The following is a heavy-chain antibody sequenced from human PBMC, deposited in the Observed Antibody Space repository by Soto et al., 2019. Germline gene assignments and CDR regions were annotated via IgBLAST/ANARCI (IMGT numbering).Heavy chain of an antibody. CDR1: GGTFSSYA. J-gene: IGHJ3*02. Sequence: GASVKVSCKASGGTFSSYAISWVRQAPGQGLEWMGGIIPIFGTANYAQKFQGRVTITADESTSTAYMELSSLRSEDTAVYYCARNWVAQRGDDAFDIWGQGTMVTVSS. CDR3: ARNWVAQRGDDAFDI. D-gene: IGHD7-27*01. CDR2: IIPIFGTA. V-gene: IGHV1-69*13.